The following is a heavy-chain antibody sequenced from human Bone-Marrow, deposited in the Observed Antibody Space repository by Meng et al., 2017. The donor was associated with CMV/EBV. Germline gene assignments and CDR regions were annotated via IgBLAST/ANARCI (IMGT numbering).Heavy chain of an antibody. CDR2: IYTSGST. Sequence: SETLSLTCTVSGGSISSYYWSWIRQPAGKGLEWIWRIYTSGSTNYNPSLKSRVTMSVDTSKNQFSLKLSSVTAADTAVYYCASNSPILRFLEWLPYYDYWGQGTLVTVSS. CDR3: ASNSPILRFLEWLPYYDY. J-gene: IGHJ4*02. CDR1: GGSISSYY. D-gene: IGHD3-3*01. V-gene: IGHV4-4*07.